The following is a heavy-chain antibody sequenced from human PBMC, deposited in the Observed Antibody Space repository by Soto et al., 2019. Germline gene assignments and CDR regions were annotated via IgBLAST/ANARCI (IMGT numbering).Heavy chain of an antibody. CDR1: GFSLSTSGVG. CDR2: IYWDDDK. Sequence: QITLKESGPTLVKPTQTLTLTCTFSGFSLSTSGVGVGWIRQPPGKALEWLALIYWDDDKRYSPSLKSRLTITKDTSKNQLVLTMTNIDPVDTATYYCHASSAEEQQLGRGPDAFDIWGQGTMVTVSS. V-gene: IGHV2-5*02. J-gene: IGHJ3*02. D-gene: IGHD6-13*01. CDR3: HASSAEEQQLGRGPDAFDI.